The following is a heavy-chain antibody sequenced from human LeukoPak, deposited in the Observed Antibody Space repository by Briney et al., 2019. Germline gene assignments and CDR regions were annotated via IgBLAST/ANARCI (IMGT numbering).Heavy chain of an antibody. D-gene: IGHD1-1*01. CDR3: ASWKSF. V-gene: IGHV3-30*01. J-gene: IGHJ4*02. Sequence: GGSLRLSCAASGFTFSSYAMHWVRQAPGKGLEWVAVISYDGSNKYYADSVKGRFTISRDNSKNTLYLQMNSLRAEDTAVYYCASWKSFWGQGTLVTVSS. CDR1: GFTFSSYA. CDR2: ISYDGSNK.